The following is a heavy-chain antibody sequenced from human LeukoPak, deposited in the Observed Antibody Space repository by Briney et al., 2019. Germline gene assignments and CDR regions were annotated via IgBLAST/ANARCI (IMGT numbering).Heavy chain of an antibody. J-gene: IGHJ4*02. CDR3: ARDSGGTYRFFDY. CDR1: GFIFSDYY. D-gene: IGHD3-10*01. CDR2: ISSSGSSI. Sequence: EGSLRLSCAASGFIFSDYYMSWIRQAPGKGLEWVSYISSSGSSIYYADSVKGRFTISRDNTKNSLYLQMNSLRAEDTAVYYCARDSGGTYRFFDYWGQGTLVTVSS. V-gene: IGHV3-11*01.